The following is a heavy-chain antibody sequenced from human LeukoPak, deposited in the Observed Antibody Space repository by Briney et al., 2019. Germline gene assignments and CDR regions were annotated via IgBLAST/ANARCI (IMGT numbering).Heavy chain of an antibody. CDR2: IDPNSGGT. CDR1: GYTFAGYY. CDR3: ARDGWSVRHDWFDP. D-gene: IGHD2-15*01. V-gene: IGHV1-2*02. J-gene: IGHJ5*02. Sequence: ASVKVSCKASGYTFAGYYMHWVRQAPGQGLEWMGWIDPNSGGTNYAQKFQGRVTMTRDTSINTAYMELSRLRSDDTAVYYCARDGWSVRHDWFDPWGQGTLVTVSS.